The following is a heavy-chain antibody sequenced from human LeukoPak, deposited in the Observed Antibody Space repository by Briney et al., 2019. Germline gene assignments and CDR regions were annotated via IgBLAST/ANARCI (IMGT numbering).Heavy chain of an antibody. Sequence: SETLSLTCTVSGGSISSNWWSWVRQPPGKGLEWIGEIYHSGSTNYNPSLKSRVTISVDKSKKQFSLKLSSVTAADTAVYYCARPNWNDLHFDYWGQGTLVTVSS. V-gene: IGHV4-4*02. D-gene: IGHD1-1*01. CDR2: IYHSGST. J-gene: IGHJ4*02. CDR1: GGSISSNW. CDR3: ARPNWNDLHFDY.